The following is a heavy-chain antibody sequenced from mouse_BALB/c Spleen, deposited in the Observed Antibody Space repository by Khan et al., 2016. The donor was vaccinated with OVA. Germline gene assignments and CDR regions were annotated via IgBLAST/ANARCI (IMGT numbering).Heavy chain of an antibody. CDR2: IWGDGST. J-gene: IGHJ3*01. D-gene: IGHD2-2*01. Sequence: QVQLKQSGPGLVAPSQSLSITCTVSGLSLTNYGISWIRQPPGKGLEWLGVIWGDGSTNYHSALISRLSINKDNSKSQVFLKLNSLQTDDTATYYCASIYYGYDWFTYWGQGTLVTVSA. CDR1: GLSLTNYG. CDR3: ASIYYGYDWFTY. V-gene: IGHV2-3*01.